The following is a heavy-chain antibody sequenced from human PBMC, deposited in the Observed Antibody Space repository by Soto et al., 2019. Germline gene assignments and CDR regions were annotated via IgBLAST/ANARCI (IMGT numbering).Heavy chain of an antibody. V-gene: IGHV5-51*01. D-gene: IGHD3-3*01. CDR1: GYSFTSYW. J-gene: IGHJ6*03. CDR3: ARHDKYYDFWSGRYYYYMDV. Sequence: GESLKISCKGSGYSFTSYWIGWVRQMHGKGLEWMGIIYPGDSDTRYSPSFQGQVTISADKSISTAYLQWSSLKASDTAMYYCARHDKYYDFWSGRYYYYMDVWGKGTTVTVSS. CDR2: IYPGDSDT.